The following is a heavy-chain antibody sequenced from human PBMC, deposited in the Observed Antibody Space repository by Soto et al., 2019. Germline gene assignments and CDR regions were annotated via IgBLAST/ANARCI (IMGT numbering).Heavy chain of an antibody. CDR2: ISYHGKKT. Sequence: GSLRLSCAASGFTFSRDAMHWVRQAPGKGLEWVAVISYHGKKTYYADSVQGRSTISRDNSKNTLYLQMNSLGLEDTAVYYCARDEGYGSNSGWYFDLWGRGTLVT. J-gene: IGHJ2*01. V-gene: IGHV3-30*04. CDR1: GFTFSRDA. D-gene: IGHD2-2*01. CDR3: ARDEGYGSNSGWYFDL.